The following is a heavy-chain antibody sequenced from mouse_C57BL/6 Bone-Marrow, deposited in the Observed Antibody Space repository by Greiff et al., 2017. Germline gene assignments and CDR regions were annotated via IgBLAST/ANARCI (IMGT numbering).Heavy chain of an antibody. CDR1: GYTFTSYG. D-gene: IGHD2-1*01. Sequence: LQESGAELARPGASVKLSCKASGYTFTSYGISWVKQRTGQGLEWIGEIYPRSGNTYYNEKFKGKATLTADKSSSTAYMELRSLTSEDSAVYFCARKKFLLPFDYWGQGTTLTVSS. J-gene: IGHJ2*01. CDR3: ARKKFLLPFDY. V-gene: IGHV1-81*01. CDR2: IYPRSGNT.